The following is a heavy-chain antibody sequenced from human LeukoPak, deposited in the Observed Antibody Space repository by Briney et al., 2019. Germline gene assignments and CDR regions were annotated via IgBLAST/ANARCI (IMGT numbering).Heavy chain of an antibody. CDR3: ARGRHTFIAVDYFDY. D-gene: IGHD6-19*01. Sequence: RSGGSLRLSCAASGFTFSSYSMNWVRQVPGKGLEWVSGINWNGGSTGYADSVKGRFTISRDNAKNSLYLQMNSLRAEDSALYYCARGRHTFIAVDYFDYWGQGTLVTVSS. CDR1: GFTFSSYS. CDR2: INWNGGST. J-gene: IGHJ4*02. V-gene: IGHV3-20*04.